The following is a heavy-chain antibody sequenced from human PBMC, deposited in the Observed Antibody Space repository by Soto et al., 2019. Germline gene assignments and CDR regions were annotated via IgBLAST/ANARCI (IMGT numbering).Heavy chain of an antibody. CDR3: AREVGSIVVTNFDY. J-gene: IGHJ4*02. V-gene: IGHV3-30*03. CDR2: ISDDGSNK. Sequence: GGSLRLSCAASGFTFSSYGMHWVRQAPGKGLEWVAVISDDGSNKYYADSVKGRFTISRDNAKNSLYLQMNSLRDEDTAVYYCAREVGSIVVTNFDYWGQGTLVTVSS. CDR1: GFTFSSYG. D-gene: IGHD3-22*01.